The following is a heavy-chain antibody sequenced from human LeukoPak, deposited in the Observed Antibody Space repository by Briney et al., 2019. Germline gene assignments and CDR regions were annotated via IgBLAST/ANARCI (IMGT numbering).Heavy chain of an antibody. J-gene: IGHJ4*02. V-gene: IGHV3-11*05. CDR2: ISKSSSST. CDR3: ARVRSSGSPLDY. Sequence: IGWSRMIQRRGLEWVSYISKSSSSTNYADSVKGRFSISRDNAKNSLYLQLNSLTVEDTAVYYCARVRSSGSPLDYWGQGTLVTVSS. D-gene: IGHD3-10*01.